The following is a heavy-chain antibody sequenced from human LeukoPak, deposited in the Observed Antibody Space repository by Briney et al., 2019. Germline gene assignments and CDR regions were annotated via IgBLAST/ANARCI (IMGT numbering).Heavy chain of an antibody. V-gene: IGHV3-33*06. CDR2: IRYDGSKT. CDR1: GFTFRAYG. Sequence: PGGSLRLSCAASGFTFRAYGMHWVRQAPGKGLEWVAAIRYDGSKTDYADSVKGRFTISRDNSKNTLYLQMNSLRAEDTAVYYCANVWGRLSAYWGQGTLVTVSS. D-gene: IGHD3-16*01. J-gene: IGHJ4*02. CDR3: ANVWGRLSAY.